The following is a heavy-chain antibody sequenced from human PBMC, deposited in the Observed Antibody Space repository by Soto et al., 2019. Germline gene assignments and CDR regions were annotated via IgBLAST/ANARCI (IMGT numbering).Heavy chain of an antibody. CDR1: GGSISSGGYS. J-gene: IGHJ5*02. CDR3: ARDQLEGNWFDP. CDR2: IYHSGST. D-gene: IGHD1-1*01. Sequence: QLQLQESGSGLVRPSQTLSLTCAVSGGSISSGGYSWNWIRQPPGKGLEWIGYIYHSGSTLYNPSLKSRVPRSVDKSKNQFSLKLTSVTAADTAVYYCARDQLEGNWFDPWGQGTLVTVSS. V-gene: IGHV4-30-2*01.